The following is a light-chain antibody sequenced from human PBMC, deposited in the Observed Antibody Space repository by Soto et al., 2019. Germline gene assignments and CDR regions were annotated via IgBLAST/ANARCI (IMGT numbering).Light chain of an antibody. CDR1: SNDIGGYNY. V-gene: IGLV2-14*01. CDR3: SSYTITHIPVI. Sequence: QSALTQPASVSGSPGQSITISCTGTSNDIGGYNYVSWYQQHPGEAPKPIIYEVSNRPSGVSNRFSGSKSDNTASLTITGLQAEDEASYYCSSYTITHIPVIFGGGTKLTVL. CDR2: EVS. J-gene: IGLJ2*01.